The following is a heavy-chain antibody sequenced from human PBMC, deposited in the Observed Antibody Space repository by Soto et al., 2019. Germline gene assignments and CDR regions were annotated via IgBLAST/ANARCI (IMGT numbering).Heavy chain of an antibody. CDR1: GGTSSSYS. CDR2: IIPIFGTA. CDR3: ARDPTSFCGGDCSPGY. Sequence: SVKVSCKASGGTSSSYSISGVRQAPGQGHEWMGGIIPIFGTANYAQKFQGRVTITADKSTSTAYMELSSLRSEDTAVYYCARDPTSFCGGDCSPGYWGQGTLVTVSS. V-gene: IGHV1-69*06. J-gene: IGHJ4*02. D-gene: IGHD2-21*02.